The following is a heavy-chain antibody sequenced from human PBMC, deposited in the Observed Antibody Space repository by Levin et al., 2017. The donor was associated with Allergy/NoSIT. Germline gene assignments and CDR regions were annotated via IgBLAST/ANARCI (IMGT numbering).Heavy chain of an antibody. D-gene: IGHD3-3*01. CDR1: GFTFGNYF. CDR3: AKDTDFSDSVGNSQFDH. Sequence: GGSLRLSCAASGFTFGNYFMSWVRQAPGKGLEWVSTISENGGSTNYADSVKGRFTISRDNSKNTLHLQMNSLRAEDTAVYYCAKDTDFSDSVGNSQFDHWGQGTLVAVSP. CDR2: ISENGGST. V-gene: IGHV3-23*01. J-gene: IGHJ4*02.